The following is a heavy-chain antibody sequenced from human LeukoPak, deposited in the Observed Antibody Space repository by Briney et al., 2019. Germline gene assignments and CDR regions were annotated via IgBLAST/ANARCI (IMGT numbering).Heavy chain of an antibody. J-gene: IGHJ4*02. D-gene: IGHD6-19*01. CDR2: IDPSDSYT. V-gene: IGHV5-10-1*01. CDR1: GYSFTSYW. Sequence: GEFLKISCKGSGYSFTSYWISWVRQMPGKGLEWMGRIDPSDSYTNYSPSFQGHVTISADKSISTAYLQWSSLKASDTAMYYCARPVAGNFDYWGQGTLVTVSS. CDR3: ARPVAGNFDY.